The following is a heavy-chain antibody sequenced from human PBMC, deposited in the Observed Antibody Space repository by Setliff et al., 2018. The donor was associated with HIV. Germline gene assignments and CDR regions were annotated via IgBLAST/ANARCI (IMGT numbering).Heavy chain of an antibody. CDR2: IFYSGTT. CDR3: AREERIAAAGA. Sequence: SETLSLTCSVSGAFTTSSLYSWGWFRQSPGKGLEWIGTIFYSGTTTYNPSLKSRITISVDTSKKEFSLNLSSLTAADTAVYYCAREERIAAAGAWGQGTLVTVSS. CDR1: GAFTTSSLYS. D-gene: IGHD6-13*01. J-gene: IGHJ5*02. V-gene: IGHV4-39*07.